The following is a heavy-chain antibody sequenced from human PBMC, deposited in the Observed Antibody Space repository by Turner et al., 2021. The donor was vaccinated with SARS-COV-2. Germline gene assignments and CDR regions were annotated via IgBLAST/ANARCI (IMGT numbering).Heavy chain of an antibody. CDR3: ARGIKGVLMSGSYYYYGMDV. CDR1: GRSFSGYY. D-gene: IGHD1-26*01. CDR2: INHSGST. Sequence: QVQLLHCVAGLLKPSDTLSLTCAVYGRSFSGYYLSWIRQPPGKGLEWIGEINHSGSTNYKPSVKSRVTISVDTYKNQFSLKLSYVTAADTAVYYCARGIKGVLMSGSYYYYGMDVWGQGTTVTVSS. J-gene: IGHJ6*02. V-gene: IGHV4-34*01.